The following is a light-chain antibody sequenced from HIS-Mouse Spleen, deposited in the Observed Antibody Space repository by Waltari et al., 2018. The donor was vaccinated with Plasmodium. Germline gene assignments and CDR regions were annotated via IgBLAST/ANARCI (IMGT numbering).Light chain of an antibody. J-gene: IGKJ3*01. CDR2: AAS. V-gene: IGKV1-9*01. Sequence: DIQLTQSPSFLSASVGDRVTITCRASQGISSYLAWYQQKPGKAPKLLISAASTFQSGVPSMFSCSGSGTEFTLTISSLQPEDFATYYCQQLNSYPLFTFGPGTKVDIK. CDR3: QQLNSYPLFT. CDR1: QGISSY.